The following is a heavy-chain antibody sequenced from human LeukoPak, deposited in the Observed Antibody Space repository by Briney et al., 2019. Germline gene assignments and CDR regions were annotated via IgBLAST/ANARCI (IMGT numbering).Heavy chain of an antibody. J-gene: IGHJ6*04. V-gene: IGHV1-69*06. CDR3: ARAMTYYYGSGSRKDPYYYYGMDV. Sequence: ASVKPCCNASGGPFTSSAIIWGRQAAGHRRGGRGGIIPILGAAVYAQKFQGRVTITADKSTSTAYMELSSLRSEDTAVYYCARAMTYYYGSGSRKDPYYYYGMDVWGKGSTVTVSS. CDR1: GGPFTSSA. D-gene: IGHD3-10*01. CDR2: IIPILGAA.